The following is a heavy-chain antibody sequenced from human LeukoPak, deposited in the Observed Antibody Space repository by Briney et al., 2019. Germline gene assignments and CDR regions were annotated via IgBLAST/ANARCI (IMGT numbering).Heavy chain of an antibody. CDR3: ARGVGFGEFVFDY. D-gene: IGHD3-10*01. CDR1: GGSMSSYY. V-gene: IGHV4-59*12. Sequence: SETLSLTCTVSGGSMSSYYWSWIRQPPGKGLEWIGYIYYSGSTNYNPSLKSRVTISVDTSKNQFSLKLSSVTAADTAVYYCARGVGFGEFVFDYWGQGILVTVSS. CDR2: IYYSGST. J-gene: IGHJ4*02.